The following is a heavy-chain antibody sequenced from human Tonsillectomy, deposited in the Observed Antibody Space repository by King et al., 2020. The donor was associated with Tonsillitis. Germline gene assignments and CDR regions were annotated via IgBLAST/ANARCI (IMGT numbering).Heavy chain of an antibody. J-gene: IGHJ4*02. CDR1: GFTFSSYD. CDR3: ARGRPRASGGDS. CDR2: ISSTSRNI. V-gene: IGHV3-21*01. Sequence: VQLVESGGGLVKPGGSLRLSCAASGFTFSSYDMNWVRQAPGKGLEWVSFISSTSRNIYYADSVQGRFTISRDNAKNSLFLQMNSMRVDGTAVYYCARGRPRASGGDSCGQGTLGSVSS. D-gene: IGHD2-15*01.